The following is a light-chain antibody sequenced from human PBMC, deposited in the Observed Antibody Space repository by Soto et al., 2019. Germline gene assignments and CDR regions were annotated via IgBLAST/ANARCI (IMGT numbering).Light chain of an antibody. V-gene: IGKV3-15*01. CDR2: GAS. CDR3: QQYNNWPPWT. Sequence: EIVMTQSPAPLSVSPGERGTLSCRASQSVGSNLAWYQQKPGQAPRLLIYGASTRATGIPARFSGSGSGTEFTLTISSLQSEDFAVYYCQQYNNWPPWTFGQGTKVEIK. J-gene: IGKJ1*01. CDR1: QSVGSN.